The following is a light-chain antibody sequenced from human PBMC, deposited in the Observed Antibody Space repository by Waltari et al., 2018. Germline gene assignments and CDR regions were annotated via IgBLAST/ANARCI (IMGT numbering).Light chain of an antibody. Sequence: DIVMPQSPLSLPVTPGEPASISFRSSQSLLHSTGYNFLHWYLQKPGQSPQLLIYMGSNRASGVPDRFSGSGSGTDFILKITRVEAEDVGVYYCMQALQTPYTFGQGTKLEIK. CDR1: QSLLHSTGYNF. CDR3: MQALQTPYT. CDR2: MGS. J-gene: IGKJ2*01. V-gene: IGKV2-28*01.